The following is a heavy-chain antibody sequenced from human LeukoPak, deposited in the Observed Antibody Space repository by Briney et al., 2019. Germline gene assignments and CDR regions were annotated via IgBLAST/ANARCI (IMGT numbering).Heavy chain of an antibody. J-gene: IGHJ6*02. Sequence: GKSLKISCKGSGYSFTSYWIGWVRQMPGKGLEWMGIIYPGDSDTRYSPSFQGQVTISADKSISTAYLQWSSLKASDTAMYYCARLSCSSTSCYYYYYYGMDVWGQGTTVTVSS. V-gene: IGHV5-51*01. D-gene: IGHD2-2*01. CDR2: IYPGDSDT. CDR3: ARLSCSSTSCYYYYYYGMDV. CDR1: GYSFTSYW.